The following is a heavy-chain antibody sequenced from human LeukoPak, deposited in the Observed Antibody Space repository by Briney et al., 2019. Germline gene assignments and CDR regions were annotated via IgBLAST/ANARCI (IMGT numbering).Heavy chain of an antibody. J-gene: IGHJ4*02. CDR1: GVTFSSYS. D-gene: IGHD3-22*01. Sequence: GGSLRLSCAASGVTFSSYSMNWVRQAPGKGLEWVSSISSSSSYIYYADSVKGRFTISRDNAKNSLYLQMNSLRAEDTAVYYCARRRGSDYYDSSGPPDYWGQGTLVTVSS. CDR3: ARRRGSDYYDSSGPPDY. V-gene: IGHV3-21*01. CDR2: ISSSSSYI.